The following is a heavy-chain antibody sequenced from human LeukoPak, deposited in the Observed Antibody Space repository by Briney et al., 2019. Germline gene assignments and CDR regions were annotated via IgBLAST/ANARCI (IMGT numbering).Heavy chain of an antibody. D-gene: IGHD3-10*01. CDR3: AKDKSVSADYYFDY. Sequence: GGSLRLSCAASGCTFSGYAMHWVRQAPGKGLEWLTVISTDGNDKHYADSVKGRFTVARDNSKNTLLLQMNNVRTEDTAVYYCAKDKSVSADYYFDYWGQGTLVTVSS. V-gene: IGHV3-30*04. CDR2: ISTDGNDK. CDR1: GCTFSGYA. J-gene: IGHJ4*02.